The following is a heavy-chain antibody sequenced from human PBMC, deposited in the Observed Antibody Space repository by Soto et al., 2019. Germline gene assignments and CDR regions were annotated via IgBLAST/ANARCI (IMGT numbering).Heavy chain of an antibody. CDR3: ARHPVAGLDWFDP. Sequence: SETLSLTCTVSGGSISSYYWSWIRQPPGKGLEWIGYIYYSGSTNYNPSLKSRVTISVDTSKNQFSLKLSSVSAADTAVYYCARHPVAGLDWFDPWGQGTLVTVSS. CDR1: GGSISSYY. D-gene: IGHD6-19*01. V-gene: IGHV4-59*01. J-gene: IGHJ5*02. CDR2: IYYSGST.